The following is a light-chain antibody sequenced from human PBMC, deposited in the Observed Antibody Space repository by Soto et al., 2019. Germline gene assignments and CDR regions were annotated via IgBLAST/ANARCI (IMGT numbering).Light chain of an antibody. CDR3: QLLT. J-gene: IGKJ4*01. CDR1: QSISSGF. Sequence: EVVLTQSPGTLSLSPGERATLSCRASQSISSGFLAWYQQKPGQAPRLLIYGASSRATGIPDRFSGSGSGTDCTLTISRLEPEDSAVYYCQLLTFGGGTKVEIK. V-gene: IGKV3-20*01. CDR2: GAS.